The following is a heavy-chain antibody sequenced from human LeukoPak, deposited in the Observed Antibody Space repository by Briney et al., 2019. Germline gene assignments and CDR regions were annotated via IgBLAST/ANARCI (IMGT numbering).Heavy chain of an antibody. Sequence: PSETLSLTCAVYGGSSSGYYWSWIRQPPGKGLEWIGEINHSGSTNYNPSLKSRVTISVDKSKNQFSLKLSSVTAADTAVYYCARPSTYYYDSSGHGAFDIWGQGTMVTVSS. D-gene: IGHD3-22*01. J-gene: IGHJ3*02. CDR3: ARPSTYYYDSSGHGAFDI. CDR2: INHSGST. CDR1: GGSSSGYY. V-gene: IGHV4-34*01.